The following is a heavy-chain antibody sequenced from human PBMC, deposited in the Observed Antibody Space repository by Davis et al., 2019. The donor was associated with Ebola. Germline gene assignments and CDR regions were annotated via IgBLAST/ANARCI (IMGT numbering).Heavy chain of an antibody. CDR2: IRSKANSYAT. Sequence: GESLKISCAASGFTFSGSAMHWVRQASGKGLEWVGRIRSKANSYATAYAASVKGRFTISRDDSKNTAYLQMNSLKTEDTAVYYCTTRIAAAGTGYYYYYGMDVWGQGTTVTVSS. CDR1: GFTFSGSA. V-gene: IGHV3-73*01. CDR3: TTRIAAAGTGYYYYYGMDV. D-gene: IGHD6-13*01. J-gene: IGHJ6*02.